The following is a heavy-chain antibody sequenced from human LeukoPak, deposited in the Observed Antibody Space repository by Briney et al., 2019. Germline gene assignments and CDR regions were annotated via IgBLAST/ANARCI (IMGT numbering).Heavy chain of an antibody. D-gene: IGHD3-22*01. V-gene: IGHV3-23*01. CDR2: LSGSGGST. J-gene: IGHJ4*02. CDR1: GFTFSSYA. Sequence: GGSLRLSCAASGFTFSSYAMSWVRQAPGKGLEWVSALSGSGGSTYYADSVKGRFTISRDNSKNTLYLQMNSLRAEDTAVYYCAKDTDYYDSSGYSTRYWGQGTLVTVSS. CDR3: AKDTDYYDSSGYSTRY.